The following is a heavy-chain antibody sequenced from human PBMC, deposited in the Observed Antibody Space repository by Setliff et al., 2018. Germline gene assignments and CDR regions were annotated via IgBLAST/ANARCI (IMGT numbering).Heavy chain of an antibody. CDR1: GFTFNNYF. CDR2: ISNSGGEI. D-gene: IGHD6-25*01. CDR3: ANYEQRPKRDYFDY. J-gene: IGHJ4*02. V-gene: IGHV3-23*01. Sequence: GGSLRLSCAASGFTFNNYFMIWVRQAPGKGLEWVSSISNSGGEIHYADSVKGRFTISRDNPRSTLYLQMNSLRAEDTALYYCANYEQRPKRDYFDYWGQGTLVTVSS.